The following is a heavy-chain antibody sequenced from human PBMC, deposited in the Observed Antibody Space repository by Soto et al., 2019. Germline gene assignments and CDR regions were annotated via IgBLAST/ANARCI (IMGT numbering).Heavy chain of an antibody. CDR1: GVTVSSDAYY. D-gene: IGHD3-16*02. J-gene: IGHJ4*02. Sequence: QVQLQQSGPGLVKPSQTLSLTCTVSGVTVSSDAYYWSWIRQPPGKGLEWIGNIYHTGSTYYSPSLKSRVDISLDRSTNQFSLWLSSVTAADTAVYYCARYRFSGTKGSKFDYWGQGTLVTVSS. CDR3: ARYRFSGTKGSKFDY. CDR2: IYHTGST. V-gene: IGHV4-31*03.